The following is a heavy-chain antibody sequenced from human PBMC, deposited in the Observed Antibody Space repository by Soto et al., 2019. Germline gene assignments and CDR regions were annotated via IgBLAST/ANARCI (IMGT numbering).Heavy chain of an antibody. D-gene: IGHD6-6*01. CDR3: ARQQSIAEELREYNGMDV. V-gene: IGHV5-51*01. Sequence: PGESLKISCKGSGYRFNNYWIGWVRQMPGKGLEWMGIIYPGDSDTRYSPSLQGQVTISADKSISTAYLQWSSLKASDTAMYYCARQQSIAEELREYNGMDVWGRGTTVTVSS. J-gene: IGHJ6*02. CDR2: IYPGDSDT. CDR1: GYRFNNYW.